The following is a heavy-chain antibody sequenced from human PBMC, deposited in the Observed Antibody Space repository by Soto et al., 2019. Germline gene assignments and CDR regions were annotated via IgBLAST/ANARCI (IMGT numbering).Heavy chain of an antibody. V-gene: IGHV3-23*01. D-gene: IGHD3-10*01. CDR2: VGGGGENT. J-gene: IGHJ4*02. Sequence: ESGGGLVQPGGSLRLSCAASGFTFSSYSMNWVRQAPGKGLEWVATVGGGGENTFYADSVKGRFTISRDDSQNTLYLQMNSLRAEDTAVYFCAKRDSGSGKSPPLINCWGQGTLVTVSS. CDR1: GFTFSSYS. CDR3: AKRDSGSGKSPPLINC.